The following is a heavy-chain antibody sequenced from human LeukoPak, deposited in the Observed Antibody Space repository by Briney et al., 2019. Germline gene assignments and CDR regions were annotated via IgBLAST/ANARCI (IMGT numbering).Heavy chain of an antibody. CDR2: IRYDGSNK. CDR3: AKERGDYYYYYMDV. V-gene: IGHV3-30*02. Sequence: GGSLRLSCAASGFTFSSYGMSWVRQAPGRGLEWVAFIRYDGSNKYYVDSVKGRFTISRDNSKNTLYLQMNSLRAEDTAVYYCAKERGDYYYYYMDVWGKGTTVTISS. CDR1: GFTFSSYG. J-gene: IGHJ6*03. D-gene: IGHD1-26*01.